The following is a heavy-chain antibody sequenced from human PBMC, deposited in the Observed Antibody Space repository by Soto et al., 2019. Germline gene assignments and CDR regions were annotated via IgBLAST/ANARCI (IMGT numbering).Heavy chain of an antibody. CDR1: GFTFSSYA. CDR2: ISGSGGST. J-gene: IGHJ3*02. CDR3: AKGIFITMIVVVTPAAFDI. D-gene: IGHD3-22*01. V-gene: IGHV3-23*01. Sequence: EVQLLESGGGLVQPGGSLRLSCAASGFTFSSYAMSWVRQAPGKGLEWVSAISGSGGSTYYADSVKGRFTISRDNSKNTLYLQMNSLRAEDTAVYYCAKGIFITMIVVVTPAAFDIWGQGTMVTVSS.